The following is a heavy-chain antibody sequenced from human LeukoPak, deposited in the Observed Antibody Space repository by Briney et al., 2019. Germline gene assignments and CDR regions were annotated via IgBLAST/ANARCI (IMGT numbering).Heavy chain of an antibody. CDR1: GFTFSSYS. D-gene: IGHD5-12*01. CDR2: ISSSSSYI. Sequence: GGSLRLSCAASGFTFSSYSMNWVRQAPGKGLEWVSSISSSSSYIYYADSVKGRFTISRDNARNSLYLQMNRLRAEDTAVYYCASQGSGYDSPIDHWGQGTLVTVSS. CDR3: ASQGSGYDSPIDH. J-gene: IGHJ4*02. V-gene: IGHV3-21*01.